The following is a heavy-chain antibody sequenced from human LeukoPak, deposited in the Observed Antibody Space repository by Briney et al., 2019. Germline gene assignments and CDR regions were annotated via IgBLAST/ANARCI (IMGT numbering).Heavy chain of an antibody. J-gene: IGHJ4*02. Sequence: SETLSLTCTVSGGSISSYYWSWIRQPAGKGLEWIGRIYSSGSTNYNPSLKSRVIMSVDTSKNQFSVRLSSVTAADTAVYYCARGANGDYPFDYWGQGTLVTVSS. CDR3: ARGANGDYPFDY. CDR1: GGSISSYY. V-gene: IGHV4-4*07. D-gene: IGHD4-17*01. CDR2: IYSSGST.